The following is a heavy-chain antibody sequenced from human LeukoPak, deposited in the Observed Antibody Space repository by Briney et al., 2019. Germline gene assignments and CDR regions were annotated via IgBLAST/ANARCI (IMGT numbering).Heavy chain of an antibody. CDR2: ISSSSSYI. D-gene: IGHD3-3*01. CDR1: GITFSSYS. J-gene: IGHJ4*02. CDR3: AREGLPPVFGVAPDY. V-gene: IGHV3-21*01. Sequence: GGSLRLSCAASGITFSSYSMNWVRQAPGKGLEWVSSISSSSSYIYYADSVKGRFTISRDNAKNSLYLQMNSLRAEDTAVYYCAREGLPPVFGVAPDYWGQGTLVTVSS.